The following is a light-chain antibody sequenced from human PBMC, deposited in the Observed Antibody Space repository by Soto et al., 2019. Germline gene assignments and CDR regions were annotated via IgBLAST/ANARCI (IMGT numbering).Light chain of an antibody. V-gene: IGKV1-12*01. Sequence: ESQMSMSRSAVSASVEDRDTITCRASQGISSCLAWYQQKPGKAPKLLIYTASTLQSGVPSTFSGSGSGTDFTLTISSLQPEDFVTYYSKVATSLPITSGGGTRLDI. CDR2: TAS. CDR3: KVATSLPIT. J-gene: IGKJ4*01. CDR1: QGISSC.